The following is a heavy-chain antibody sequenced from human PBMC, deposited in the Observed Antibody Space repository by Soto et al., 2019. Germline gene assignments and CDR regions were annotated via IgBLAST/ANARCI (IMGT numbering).Heavy chain of an antibody. J-gene: IGHJ5*01. Sequence: QLQLQESGPGLVKPSETLSLTCTVSGGSIINTPYYWGWVRQPPGKGLEWIGSIHSTGSTYYNPSLKSRVXXFXDXXKNQFSLRLSSVAAADTAVYYCARQGSNDWYRFLPWGRGILVTVSS. D-gene: IGHD6-19*01. CDR1: GGSIINTPYY. V-gene: IGHV4-39*01. CDR2: IHSTGST. CDR3: ARQGSNDWYRFLP.